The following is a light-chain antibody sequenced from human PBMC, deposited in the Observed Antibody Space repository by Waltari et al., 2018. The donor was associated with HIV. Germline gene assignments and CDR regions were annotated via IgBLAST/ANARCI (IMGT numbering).Light chain of an antibody. CDR2: DVS. Sequence: QSALTPPASVCGSPGPSITLSCTSTSSDALVCIYFSWYHQHPGTAPKLMIYDVSKRPSVVSNRFSGSKSGNTASLTISGLQAEDEADYYCCSYAGSSTVVFGGGTKLTVL. CDR3: CSYAGSSTVV. CDR1: SSDALVCIY. J-gene: IGLJ2*01. V-gene: IGLV2-23*02.